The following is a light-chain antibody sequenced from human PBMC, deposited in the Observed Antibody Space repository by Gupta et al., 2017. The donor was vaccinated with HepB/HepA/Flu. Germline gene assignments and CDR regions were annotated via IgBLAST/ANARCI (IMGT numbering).Light chain of an antibody. J-gene: IGLJ2*01. CDR2: ENN. Sequence: QSVLTQPPSVSAAPGQKVTISCSGSSSNIGNNYVAWYQQFPGTAPKLLIYENNKRPSGIPNRFSGSKSGTSATLGITGLQTGDEADYYCGTGDSSLRGGVFGGGTKVTVL. V-gene: IGLV1-51*02. CDR3: GTGDSSLRGGV. CDR1: SSNIGNNY.